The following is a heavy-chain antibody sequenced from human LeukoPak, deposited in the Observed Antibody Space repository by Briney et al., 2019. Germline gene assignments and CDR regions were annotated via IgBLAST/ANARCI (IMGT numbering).Heavy chain of an antibody. CDR2: TRNKANSYTT. D-gene: IGHD5-24*01. CDR1: GFTFRSYW. CDR3: ARVQARWLQPIDY. J-gene: IGHJ4*02. V-gene: IGHV3-72*01. Sequence: GGSLRLSCAASGFTFRSYWMTWVRQAPGKGLGWVGRTRNKANSYTTEYAASVKGRFTISRDDSKNSLYLQMNSLKTEDTAVYYCARVQARWLQPIDYWGQGTLVTVSS.